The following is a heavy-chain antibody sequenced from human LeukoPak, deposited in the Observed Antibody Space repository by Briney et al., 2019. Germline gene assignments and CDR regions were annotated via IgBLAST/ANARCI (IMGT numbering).Heavy chain of an antibody. D-gene: IGHD3-16*02. Sequence: GGSLRLSCAASGFTFSSYEMNWVRQAPGKGLEWVSYISSSGSTIYYADSVKGRFSISRDNAKNSLYLQMNSLRAEDTAVYYCARDSYVWGSYPLWGQGTLVTVSS. CDR3: ARDSYVWGSYPL. V-gene: IGHV3-48*03. J-gene: IGHJ4*02. CDR1: GFTFSSYE. CDR2: ISSSGSTI.